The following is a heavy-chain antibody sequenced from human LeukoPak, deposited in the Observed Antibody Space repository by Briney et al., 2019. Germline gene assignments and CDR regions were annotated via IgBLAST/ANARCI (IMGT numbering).Heavy chain of an antibody. CDR1: GGSISSYY. CDR2: IYYSGST. V-gene: IGHV4-59*01. D-gene: IGHD4-17*01. CDR3: VREGIYGDSGLFDY. Sequence: SETLSLTCTVSGGSISSYYWSWIRQPPGKGLEWIGDIYYSGSTNYNPSLKSRVTISVDTSKNQFSLKLSSVTAADTAVYYCVREGIYGDSGLFDYWGQGTLVTVSS. J-gene: IGHJ4*02.